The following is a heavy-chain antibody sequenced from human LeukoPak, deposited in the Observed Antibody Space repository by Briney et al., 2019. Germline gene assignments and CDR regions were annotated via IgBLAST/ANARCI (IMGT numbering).Heavy chain of an antibody. CDR2: IRSNANSCAT. V-gene: IGHV3-73*01. Sequence: GGSLRLSCAASGFTFSGSAMHWVRQASGKGLQWVGRIRSNANSCATAYAASVKGRFTISRDDSKNTAYLQMNSLKTEDTAVYYCTRESVAGVHAGYYYYYYMDVWGKGTTVTVSS. D-gene: IGHD6-19*01. J-gene: IGHJ6*03. CDR3: TRESVAGVHAGYYYYYYMDV. CDR1: GFTFSGSA.